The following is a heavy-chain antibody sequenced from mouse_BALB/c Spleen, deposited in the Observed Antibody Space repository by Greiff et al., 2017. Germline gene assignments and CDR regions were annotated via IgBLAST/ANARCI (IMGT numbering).Heavy chain of an antibody. CDR1: GFSLTGYG. V-gene: IGHV2-6-7*01. Sequence: VMLVESGPGLVAPSQSLSITCTVSGFSLTGYGVNWVRQPPGKGLEWLGMIWGDGSTDYNSALKSRLSISKDNSKSQVFLKMNSLQTDDTARYYCASSSYSDYYAMDYWGQGTSVTVSS. CDR2: IWGDGST. J-gene: IGHJ4*01. D-gene: IGHD1-1*01. CDR3: ASSSYSDYYAMDY.